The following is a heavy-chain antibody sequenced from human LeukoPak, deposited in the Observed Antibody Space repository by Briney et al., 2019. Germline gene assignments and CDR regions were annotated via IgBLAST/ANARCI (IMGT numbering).Heavy chain of an antibody. CDR1: GFTFSSYW. CDR3: VRGYGGNTFDY. Sequence: GGSLRLSCAASGFTFSSYWMHWVRQAPGKGLVWVSRINSDGSSTIYAAAVKGRYTISRDNAKNTLYLQMNSLRAEDTAMYYCVRGYGGNTFDYWGQGTLATVSS. J-gene: IGHJ4*02. D-gene: IGHD4/OR15-4a*01. V-gene: IGHV3-74*01. CDR2: INSDGSST.